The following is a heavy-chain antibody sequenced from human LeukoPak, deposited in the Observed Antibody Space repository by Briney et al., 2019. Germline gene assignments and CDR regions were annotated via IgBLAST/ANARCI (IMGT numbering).Heavy chain of an antibody. CDR3: ARLVSLVIDY. J-gene: IGHJ4*02. D-gene: IGHD3-9*01. Sequence: SETPSLTCSVSGGSISSTGYYWGWIRQPPGKGLEWIGSVYYGGRTYYSPSLKSRITISVDTSKNQVSLKASSVTAADTAVYYCARLVSLVIDYWGQGTLVTVSS. CDR1: GGSISSTGYY. V-gene: IGHV4-39*01. CDR2: VYYGGRT.